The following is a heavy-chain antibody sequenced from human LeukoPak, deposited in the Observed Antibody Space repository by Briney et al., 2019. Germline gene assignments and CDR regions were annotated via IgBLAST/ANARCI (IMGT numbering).Heavy chain of an antibody. CDR2: IYHSGST. CDR1: GYSISSGYY. J-gene: IGHJ4*02. CDR3: ARLNEYCSGGSCYAYDF. Sequence: SETLSLTCAVSGYSISSGYYWGWIRQPPGKGLEWIGSIYHSGSTYYNPSLKSRVTISVDTSKNQFSLKLSSVTAADTAVYYCARLNEYCSGGSCYAYDFWGQGTLVTVSS. V-gene: IGHV4-38-2*01. D-gene: IGHD2-15*01.